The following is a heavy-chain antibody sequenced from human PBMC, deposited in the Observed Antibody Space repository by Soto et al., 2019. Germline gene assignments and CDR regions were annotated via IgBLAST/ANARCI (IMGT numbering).Heavy chain of an antibody. CDR3: SADRPDIGVGWWV. V-gene: IGHV1-58*02. Sequence: SVKVSCKASGSGFISSGIQWVRQAHGQRLEWIGWIVVASGQTNYAQNFRGRVAITRDTSTATAYIELTGLTSEDTAVYFCSADRPDIGVGWWVWGQGTTVTGSS. J-gene: IGHJ6*02. D-gene: IGHD2-15*01. CDR2: IVVASGQT. CDR1: GSGFISSG.